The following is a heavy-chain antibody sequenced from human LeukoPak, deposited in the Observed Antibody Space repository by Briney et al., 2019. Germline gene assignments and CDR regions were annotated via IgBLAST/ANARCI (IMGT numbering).Heavy chain of an antibody. J-gene: IGHJ5*01. CDR2: VYASATT. CDR1: GASISTYF. D-gene: IGHD2-21*01. CDR3: AKTHCGGGSCDKFDS. V-gene: IGHV4-4*07. Sequence: SSETLSLTCTVSGASISTYFWSWIRQPAGKRVEWIGRVYASATTYYNPSLRSRVTLSIDTSKNQFSLSLNSVTAADTAVYYCAKTHCGGGSCDKFDSWGQGILVTVSS.